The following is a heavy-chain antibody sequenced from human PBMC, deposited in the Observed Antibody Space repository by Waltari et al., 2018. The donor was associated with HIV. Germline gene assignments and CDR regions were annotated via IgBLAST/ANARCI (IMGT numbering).Heavy chain of an antibody. D-gene: IGHD6-19*01. V-gene: IGHV3-21*01. CDR2: ISSSSSYI. CDR3: ARVYGSGSIDY. Sequence: EVQLVESGGGLVEPGGSLRLYCEASGFTFSRYTTNWVRQAPGKGLEWVSSISSSSSYIFYADSVKGRFSISRDNAKNSLYLQMNSLRAEDTAVYDCARVYGSGSIDYWGQGTLVTISS. CDR1: GFTFSRYT. J-gene: IGHJ4*02.